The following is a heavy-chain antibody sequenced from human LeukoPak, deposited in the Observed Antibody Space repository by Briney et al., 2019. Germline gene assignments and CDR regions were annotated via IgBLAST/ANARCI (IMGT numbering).Heavy chain of an antibody. CDR1: GFTFSSYS. CDR2: ISSSSSYI. V-gene: IGHV3-21*01. CDR3: ARDLGVGFDY. J-gene: IGHJ4*02. D-gene: IGHD1-26*01. Sequence: PGGSLRLSCAASGFTFSSYSMNWVRQAPGKGLEWVSSISSSSSYIYYADSVKGRFTISSDNAKNSLYLQMNSLRAEDTAVYYCARDLGVGFDYWGQGTLVTVSS.